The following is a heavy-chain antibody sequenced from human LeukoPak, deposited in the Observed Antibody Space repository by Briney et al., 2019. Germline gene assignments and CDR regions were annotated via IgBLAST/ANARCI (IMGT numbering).Heavy chain of an antibody. CDR3: ARLWDSSSSLDY. V-gene: IGHV4-59*08. CDR2: IYYSGGT. Sequence: ASQTLSLTCTVSGGSISSYYWTWIRQPPGKGLGLEWIGYIYYSGGTNYNPSLKSRVTISIDTSKSQVSLKLSSVTAADTAVYYCARLWDSSSSLDYWGQGTLVTVSS. J-gene: IGHJ4*02. CDR1: GGSISSYY. D-gene: IGHD6-6*01.